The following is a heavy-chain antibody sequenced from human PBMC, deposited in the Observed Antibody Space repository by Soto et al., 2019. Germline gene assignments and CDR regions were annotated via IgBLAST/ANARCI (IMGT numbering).Heavy chain of an antibody. J-gene: IGHJ4*02. D-gene: IGHD5-18*01. CDR1: GYSFTTYW. Sequence: PGESLKISCKRSGYSFTTYWIGWVRQMPGKGLEWMGVIYPGDSDTRYSPSFQGQVTISADRSISTAYLQWSSLKASDTAMYYCARRPRYSYGESDYWGQGTLVTVSS. V-gene: IGHV5-51*01. CDR2: IYPGDSDT. CDR3: ARRPRYSYGESDY.